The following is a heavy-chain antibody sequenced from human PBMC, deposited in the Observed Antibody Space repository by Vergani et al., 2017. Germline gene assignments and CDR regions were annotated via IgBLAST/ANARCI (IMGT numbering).Heavy chain of an antibody. Sequence: EVQLVESGGGLVQPGGSLRLSCAASEFTFSSYWMNWVRQAPGKGLEWVANIKQDGSEKYYVDSVKGRFTISRDNAKNSLYLQMNSLRAEDTAVYYCARSVGADYYXMDVWGKGTTVTVSS. D-gene: IGHD1-26*01. CDR1: EFTFSSYW. CDR3: ARSVGADYYXMDV. CDR2: IKQDGSEK. J-gene: IGHJ6*03. V-gene: IGHV3-7*03.